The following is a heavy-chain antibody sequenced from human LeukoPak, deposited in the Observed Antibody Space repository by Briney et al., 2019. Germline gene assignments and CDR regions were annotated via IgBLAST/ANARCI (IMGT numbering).Heavy chain of an antibody. CDR3: ARDSSSGLDY. CDR2: INHSGST. D-gene: IGHD6-6*01. V-gene: IGHV4-34*01. J-gene: IGHJ4*02. Sequence: SETLSLTCAVYGGSFSGYYWSWIRQPPGKGLEWIGEINHSGSTNYNPSLKSRVTISVDTSENQFSLKLSSVTAADTAVYYCARDSSSGLDYWGQGTLVTVSS. CDR1: GGSFSGYY.